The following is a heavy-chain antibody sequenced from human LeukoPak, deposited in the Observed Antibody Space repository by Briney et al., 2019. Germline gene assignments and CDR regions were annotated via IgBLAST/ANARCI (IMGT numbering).Heavy chain of an antibody. Sequence: SETLSLTCTVSGGSISSYYWSWIRQPPGKGLEWIGYIYYSGSTNYNPSLKSRVTISVDTSKNQFSLKLSSVTAADTAVYYCARGGPTPGIAAAGYYWGQGTLVTVSS. J-gene: IGHJ4*02. D-gene: IGHD6-13*01. CDR1: GGSISSYY. V-gene: IGHV4-59*01. CDR2: IYYSGST. CDR3: ARGGPTPGIAAAGYY.